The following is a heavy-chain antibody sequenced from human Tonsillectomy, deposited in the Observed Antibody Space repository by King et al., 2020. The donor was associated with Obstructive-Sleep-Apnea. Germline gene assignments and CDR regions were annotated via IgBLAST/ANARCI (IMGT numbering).Heavy chain of an antibody. CDR3: ARDSPDYYGSGRIRPNYYYYGMDV. D-gene: IGHD3-10*01. V-gene: IGHV1-18*01. J-gene: IGHJ6*02. CDR1: GYTFSNYG. CDR2: ISAYKGNT. Sequence: QLVQSGAEVKKPGASVKVSCRASGYTFSNYGVTWVRQAPGQGLEWMGWISAYKGNTNFVQKLQGRVTMTTDTSTSTAYMELRSLRSDDTAVYYCARDSPDYYGSGRIRPNYYYYGMDVWGQGTTVTVSS.